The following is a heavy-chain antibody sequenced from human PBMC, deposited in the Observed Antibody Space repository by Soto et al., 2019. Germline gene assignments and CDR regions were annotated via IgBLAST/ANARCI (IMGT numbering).Heavy chain of an antibody. CDR1: GGSISSYY. CDR2: IHYSGGV. CDR3: VREDDGGDRDYYGLDV. Sequence: PSETLSLTCTVSGGSISSYYWSWIRQPPGKGLEWIGYIHYSGGVYYNPSLQSRLSMSVDTSKNLFSLKLASVTAADTAVYFCVREDDGGDRDYYGLDVWGQGTTVTVSS. J-gene: IGHJ6*02. D-gene: IGHD2-21*02. V-gene: IGHV4-59*04.